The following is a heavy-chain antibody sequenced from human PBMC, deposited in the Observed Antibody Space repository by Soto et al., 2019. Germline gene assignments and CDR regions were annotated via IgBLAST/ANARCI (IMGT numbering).Heavy chain of an antibody. CDR3: ARGPLVVVAATTYYYYYGMDV. D-gene: IGHD2-15*01. V-gene: IGHV4-34*01. Sequence: QVQLQQWGAGLLKASETLSLTCAVYGGSFSGYYWSWIRQPPGKGLEWIGEINHSGSTNYNPSLKSRVTISVDTSKNQFSLKLSSVTAADTAVYYCARGPLVVVAATTYYYYYGMDVWGQGTTVTVSS. J-gene: IGHJ6*02. CDR2: INHSGST. CDR1: GGSFSGYY.